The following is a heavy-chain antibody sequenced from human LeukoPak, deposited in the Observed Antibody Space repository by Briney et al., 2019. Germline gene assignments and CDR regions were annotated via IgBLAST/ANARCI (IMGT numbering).Heavy chain of an antibody. D-gene: IGHD3-22*01. Sequence: GGSLRLSCAASGFIFDDYTMHWVRHVPGKGLEWVSLISWDGDSTYYADSVKGRFTISRDNSGNSLYLQMNSLRTEDAALYYCAKDATYYYGDTGYFSSYFQHWGQGTLVTVSS. CDR2: ISWDGDST. V-gene: IGHV3-43*01. CDR3: AKDATYYYGDTGYFSSYFQH. J-gene: IGHJ1*01. CDR1: GFIFDDYT.